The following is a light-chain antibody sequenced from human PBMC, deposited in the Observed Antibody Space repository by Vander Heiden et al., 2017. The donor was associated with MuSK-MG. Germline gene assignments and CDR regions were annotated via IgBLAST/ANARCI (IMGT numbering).Light chain of an antibody. Sequence: SYELTQPPSVSVSPGQTASITCSGDKLVDRSACWYQQKPGQSPVLVIYQGSKRPSGIPERFSGSNSGTTATLTISGTQAMDEADYYCQAWDSSTVVFGGGTKLTVL. CDR3: QAWDSSTVV. V-gene: IGLV3-1*01. CDR1: KLVDRS. J-gene: IGLJ2*01. CDR2: QGS.